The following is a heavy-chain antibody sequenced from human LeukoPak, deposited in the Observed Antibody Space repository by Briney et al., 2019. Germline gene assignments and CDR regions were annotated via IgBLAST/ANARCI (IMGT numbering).Heavy chain of an antibody. J-gene: IGHJ6*03. D-gene: IGHD3-3*01. CDR3: ARGRADYDFWSGYFSYYYYYMDV. V-gene: IGHV1-2*02. CDR2: INPNSGGT. Sequence: ASVKVSCKASGYTFTGYYMHWVRQAPGQGLEWMGWINPNSGGTNYAQKFQGRVTMTRDTSISTAYMELSRLRSDDTAVYYCARGRADYDFWSGYFSYYYYYMDVWGKGTTVTVSS. CDR1: GYTFTGYY.